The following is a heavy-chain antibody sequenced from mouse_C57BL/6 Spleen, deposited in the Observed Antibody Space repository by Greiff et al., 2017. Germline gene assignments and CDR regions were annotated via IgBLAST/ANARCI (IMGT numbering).Heavy chain of an antibody. J-gene: IGHJ4*01. CDR1: GFTFSSYA. V-gene: IGHV5-4*03. D-gene: IGHD1-1*01. Sequence: EVKLMESGGGLVKPGGSLKLSCAASGFTFSSYAMSWVRQTPEKRLEWVATISDGGSYTYYPDNVKGRFTISRDNAKHNLYLQMSHLKSEDTAMYYCARGAYGSSYAMDYWGQGTSVTVSS. CDR3: ARGAYGSSYAMDY. CDR2: ISDGGSYT.